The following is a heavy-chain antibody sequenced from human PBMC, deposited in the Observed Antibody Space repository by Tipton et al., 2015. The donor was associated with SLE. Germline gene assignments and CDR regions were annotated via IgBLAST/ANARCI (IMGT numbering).Heavy chain of an antibody. Sequence: LRLSCSVSGVPLSSAIFYWTWIRQPAGKGLEWIGRIHTSGRTTYNPSLKSRVTISQDTSKNQFSLNLNSVTAADTAVYYCASGILTGNAAFDIWGPGTMVTVS. CDR2: IHTSGRT. CDR1: GVPLSSAIFY. J-gene: IGHJ3*02. D-gene: IGHD3-9*01. CDR3: ASGILTGNAAFDI. V-gene: IGHV4-61*02.